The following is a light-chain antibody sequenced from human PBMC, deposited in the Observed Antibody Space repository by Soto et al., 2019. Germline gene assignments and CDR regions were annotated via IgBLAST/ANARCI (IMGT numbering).Light chain of an antibody. CDR3: ASFTRSVTVV. V-gene: IGLV2-14*03. CDR1: SSDVGGYNY. J-gene: IGLJ2*01. Sequence: QSALTQPASVSGSPGQSITISCAGTSSDVGGYNYVSWYQQHPGKVPRLIISDVNKRPSVVSDRFSGSKSGNTASLTISGLQAEDEAEYYCASFTRSVTVVFGGGTKLTVL. CDR2: DVN.